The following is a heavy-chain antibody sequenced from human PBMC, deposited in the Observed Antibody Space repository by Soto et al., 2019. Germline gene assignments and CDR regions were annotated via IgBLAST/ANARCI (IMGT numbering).Heavy chain of an antibody. CDR1: GGSISSYY. CDR3: ARIIAEYCSGGSCAIRNYYYYMDV. D-gene: IGHD2-15*01. J-gene: IGHJ6*03. Sequence: ETLSLTCTVSGGSISSYYWSWIRQPPGKGLEWIGYIYYSGSTNYNPSLKSRVTISVDTSKNQFSLKLSSVTAADTAVYYCARIIAEYCSGGSCAIRNYYYYMDVWGKGTTVTVSS. V-gene: IGHV4-59*01. CDR2: IYYSGST.